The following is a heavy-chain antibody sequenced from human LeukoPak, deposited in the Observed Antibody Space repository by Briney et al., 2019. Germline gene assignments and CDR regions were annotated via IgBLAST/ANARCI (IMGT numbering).Heavy chain of an antibody. CDR3: ATSRVFDY. Sequence: GSLRLSCVGSRFTFSDYFMSWIRQVPGKEPEWLSYINNKGDNILYKDSVKGRFTISRDNAENSVYLQMNSLKAEDTAVYYCATSRVFDYWGQGALVIVSS. CDR2: INNKGDNI. V-gene: IGHV3-11*04. J-gene: IGHJ4*02. CDR1: RFTFSDYF.